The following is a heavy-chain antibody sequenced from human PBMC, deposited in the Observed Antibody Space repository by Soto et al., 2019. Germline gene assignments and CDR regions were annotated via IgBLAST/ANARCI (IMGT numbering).Heavy chain of an antibody. CDR2: IYYSGST. J-gene: IGHJ6*02. D-gene: IGHD3-16*01. CDR1: GGSISSYY. Sequence: SETLSLTCTVSGGSISSYYWSWIRQPPGKGLEWIGYIYYSGSTNYNPSLKSRVTISVDTSKNQFSLKLSSVTAADTAVYYCARLNPAHYYYYGMDVWGQGTTVTVSS. V-gene: IGHV4-59*01. CDR3: ARLNPAHYYYYGMDV.